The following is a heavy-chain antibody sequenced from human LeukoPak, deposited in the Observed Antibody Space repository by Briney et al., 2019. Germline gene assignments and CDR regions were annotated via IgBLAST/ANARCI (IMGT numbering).Heavy chain of an antibody. J-gene: IGHJ6*02. V-gene: IGHV3-21*05. CDR1: GFIFRDYT. CDR3: AKDLGYCSGGSCYQTAYYYYYGMDV. Sequence: GGSLRLSCAASGFIFRDYTMTWVRQAPGKGLEWVSHIRSSGADIRYADSVKGRFTISRDDAKNSLFLQMNSLRAEDTAVYYCAKDLGYCSGGSCYQTAYYYYYGMDVWGQGTTVTVSS. CDR2: IRSSGADI. D-gene: IGHD2-15*01.